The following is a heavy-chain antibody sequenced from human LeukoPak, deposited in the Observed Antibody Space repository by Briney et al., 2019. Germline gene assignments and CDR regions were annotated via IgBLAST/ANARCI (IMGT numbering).Heavy chain of an antibody. J-gene: IGHJ3*02. CDR1: GTSISLSNW. CDR3: ARSPAVGARRGAFDI. D-gene: IGHD1-26*01. V-gene: IGHV4-4*02. Sequence: ASETLSLTCAVSGTSISLSNWWTWVRQPPGKGLEWIGEIYHSGTTNYNPSLKSRVTISVDTSKNQFSLKLSSVTAADTAVYYCARSPAVGARRGAFDIWGQGTMVTVSS. CDR2: IYHSGTT.